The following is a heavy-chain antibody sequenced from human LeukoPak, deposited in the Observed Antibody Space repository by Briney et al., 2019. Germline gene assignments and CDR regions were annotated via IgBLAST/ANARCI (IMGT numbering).Heavy chain of an antibody. CDR3: AKGGGYEAQYYYYYLDV. D-gene: IGHD5-12*01. J-gene: IGHJ6*03. CDR2: IRFDGSDK. Sequence: GGSLRLSCAASGFTFNTYGMHWVRQAPGKGLEWVAFIRFDGSDKYYADSVRGRFTISRDNSKNTLYLQMKSLRAEDTAVYYCAKGGGYEAQYYYYYLDVWGKGTTVTISS. CDR1: GFTFNTYG. V-gene: IGHV3-30*02.